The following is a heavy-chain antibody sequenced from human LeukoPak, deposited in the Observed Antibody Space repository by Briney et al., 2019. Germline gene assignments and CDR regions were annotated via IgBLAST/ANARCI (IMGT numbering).Heavy chain of an antibody. CDR2: INHSGST. D-gene: IGHD1-14*01. CDR3: ARDHGQSTLLN. J-gene: IGHJ4*02. Sequence: SETLSLTCAVYGGSFTTHYWSWIRQPPGKGLEWIGEINHSGSTNYNPSLKSRVTISVDTSKNQFSLKLSSVTAADTAVYYCARDHGQSTLLNWGQGTLVTVSS. V-gene: IGHV4-34*01. CDR1: GGSFTTHY.